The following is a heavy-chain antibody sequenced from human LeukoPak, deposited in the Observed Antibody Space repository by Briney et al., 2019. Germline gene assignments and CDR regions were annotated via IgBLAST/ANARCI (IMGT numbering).Heavy chain of an antibody. Sequence: PSETLSLPCTVSGGSISCFYWSWIRQSPGKGLEWIGYIHYSGSTNYNPSLKSRVTISVDTSKKHFSLKLTSVTAADTAVYYCARTLPDAYNDTGAQGTLVTVSS. J-gene: IGHJ5*02. V-gene: IGHV4-59*01. CDR2: IHYSGST. D-gene: IGHD5-24*01. CDR3: ARTLPDAYNDT. CDR1: GGSISCFY.